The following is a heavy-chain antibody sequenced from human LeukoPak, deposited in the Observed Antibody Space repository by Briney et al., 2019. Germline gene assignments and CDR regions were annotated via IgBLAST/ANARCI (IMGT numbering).Heavy chain of an antibody. D-gene: IGHD4-23*01. CDR3: ASPLGGNSPFDAFDI. V-gene: IGHV3-74*01. CDR2: INSDGSRT. Sequence: GGSLRLSCAASGFTFSSYWMHWVRQAPGKGLVWVSRINSDGSRTTYADSVKGRFTISRDNAKNTLYLQMNSLRAEDTAVYYCASPLGGNSPFDAFDIWGQGTMVTVSS. CDR1: GFTFSSYW. J-gene: IGHJ3*02.